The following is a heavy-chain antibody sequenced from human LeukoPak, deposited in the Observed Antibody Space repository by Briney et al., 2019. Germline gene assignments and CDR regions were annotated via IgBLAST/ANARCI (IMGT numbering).Heavy chain of an antibody. CDR2: IRSKANSYAT. Sequence: GGSLRLSCAASGFTISGSAMHWVRQASGKGLEWVGRIRSKANSYATAYAASVKGRFTISRDDSKNTAYLQMNSLKTEDTAVYYCTRVPQYYYYYYMDVWGKGTTVTVSS. CDR1: GFTISGSA. CDR3: TRVPQYYYYYYMDV. J-gene: IGHJ6*03. D-gene: IGHD2-2*01. V-gene: IGHV3-73*01.